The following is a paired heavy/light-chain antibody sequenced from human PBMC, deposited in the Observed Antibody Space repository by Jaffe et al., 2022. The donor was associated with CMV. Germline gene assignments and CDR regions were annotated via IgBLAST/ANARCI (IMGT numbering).Light chain of an antibody. Sequence: DIQMTQSPSSLSASVGDRVTITCRASQSISTYLNWYQQKPGKAPKLLIYAASSLQSGVPSSFSGSGSGTDFTLTISSLQPEDIATYYCQQSYTTPWTFGQGTKVEIK. V-gene: IGKV1-39*01. CDR2: AAS. CDR3: QQSYTTPWT. J-gene: IGKJ1*01. CDR1: QSISTY.
Heavy chain of an antibody. D-gene: IGHD6-13*01. J-gene: IGHJ4*02. Sequence: QVQLVESGGGLVKPGGSLRLSCAASGFSFSDYYMSWLRQAPGKGLEWVSYISSSSTYTNYADSVKGRFTISRDNAKKSLYLQMNSLRAEDTSVYYCARVQYTSSTRYYFDYWGQGALVTVSS. CDR3: ARVQYTSSTRYYFDY. CDR1: GFSFSDYY. V-gene: IGHV3-11*06. CDR2: ISSSSTYT.